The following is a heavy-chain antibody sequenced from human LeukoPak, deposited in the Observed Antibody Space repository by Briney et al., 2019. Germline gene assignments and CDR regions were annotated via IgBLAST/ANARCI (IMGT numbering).Heavy chain of an antibody. D-gene: IGHD4-11*01. V-gene: IGHV3-21*01. CDR3: AKTTITPPYYMDV. Sequence: GGSLRLSCAASGFTFKNYNMNWVRQAPGKGLEWVSSITSTSIYKYYADSVKGRFTISRDNAKNSLYLQMNSLRAGDTAVYYCAKTTITPPYYMDVWGKGTTVTVSS. CDR1: GFTFKNYN. J-gene: IGHJ6*03. CDR2: ITSTSIYK.